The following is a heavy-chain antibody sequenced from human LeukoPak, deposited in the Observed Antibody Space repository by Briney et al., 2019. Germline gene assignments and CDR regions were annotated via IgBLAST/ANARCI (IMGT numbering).Heavy chain of an antibody. J-gene: IGHJ6*03. CDR3: AGSGDYYYYYMDV. Sequence: GGSLRLSCAASGFTVSSNYMNWVRQAPGKGLEGVSIIYSGGTTYYADSVRGRFTISRDSSKNTLYLQMNSLRAEDTAVYYCAGSGDYYYYYMDVWGKGTTVTVSS. CDR1: GFTVSSNY. V-gene: IGHV3-66*02. D-gene: IGHD1-26*01. CDR2: IYSGGTT.